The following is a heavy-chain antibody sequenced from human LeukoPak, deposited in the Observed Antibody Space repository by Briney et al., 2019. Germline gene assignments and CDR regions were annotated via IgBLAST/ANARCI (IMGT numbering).Heavy chain of an antibody. Sequence: SETLSLTCTVPGGSISSGSYYWSWIRQPAGKGLEWIGRIYTSGSTNYNPSLKSRVTISVDTSKNQFSLKLSSVTAADTAVYYCASGVYYYDSSGYSTWDYWGQGTLVTVSS. CDR3: ASGVYYYDSSGYSTWDY. J-gene: IGHJ4*02. V-gene: IGHV4-61*02. CDR1: GGSISSGSYY. CDR2: IYTSGST. D-gene: IGHD3-22*01.